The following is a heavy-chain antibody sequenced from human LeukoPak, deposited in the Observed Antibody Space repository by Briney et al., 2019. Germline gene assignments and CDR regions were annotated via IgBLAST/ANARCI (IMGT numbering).Heavy chain of an antibody. V-gene: IGHV3-23*01. D-gene: IGHD1-1*01. J-gene: IGHJ4*02. Sequence: GGSLRLSCAASGFTFSSYAMSWVRQAPGKGLEWVSAISGSGGSTYYADSVKGRFTISRDNAKNTLSLQMNSLRADDTAVYYCISDHTGHDDYWGQGTLVTVSS. CDR2: ISGSGGST. CDR3: ISDHTGHDDY. CDR1: GFTFSSYA.